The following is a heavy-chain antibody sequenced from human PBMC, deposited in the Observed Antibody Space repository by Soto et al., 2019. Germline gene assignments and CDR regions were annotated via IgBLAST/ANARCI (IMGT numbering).Heavy chain of an antibody. V-gene: IGHV3-7*01. J-gene: IGHJ5*02. Sequence: GSLRLSCAASGFTFSSXWMSWVXQAPGKGLEWVANIKQDGSEKYYVDSVKGRFTISRDNAKNSLYLQMNSLRAEDTAVYYCARDWGTMWFDPWGQGTLVTVSS. CDR2: IKQDGSEK. CDR3: ARDWGTMWFDP. CDR1: GFTFSSXW. D-gene: IGHD3-16*01.